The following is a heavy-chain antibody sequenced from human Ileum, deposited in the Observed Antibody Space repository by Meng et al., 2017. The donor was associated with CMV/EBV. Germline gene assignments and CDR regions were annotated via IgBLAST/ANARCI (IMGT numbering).Heavy chain of an antibody. CDR2: ISAYNGNT. Sequence: ASVKVSCKASGYTFTSYGISWVRQAPGQGLEWMGWISAYNGNTNYAQKLQGRVTMTTDTSTSTAYMGLRSLRSDDTAVYYCARGMITIFEVVIDYYYYGMDVWGQGTTVTVSS. CDR1: GYTFTSYG. J-gene: IGHJ6*02. D-gene: IGHD3-3*01. V-gene: IGHV1-18*01. CDR3: ARGMITIFEVVIDYYYYGMDV.